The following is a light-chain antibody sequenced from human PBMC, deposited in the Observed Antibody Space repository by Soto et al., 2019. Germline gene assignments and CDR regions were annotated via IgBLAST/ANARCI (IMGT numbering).Light chain of an antibody. Sequence: EIVMTQSPLSLAVTPGESASISCRSSQRLLHSNGYNYLDWYLQRPGQSPQLLISLASNRASGVPDRFSGSGSGTDFTLKISRVEPEDFGVYYCMQALQIPITFGQGTRLEI. CDR1: QRLLHSNGYNY. J-gene: IGKJ5*01. CDR3: MQALQIPIT. V-gene: IGKV2-28*01. CDR2: LAS.